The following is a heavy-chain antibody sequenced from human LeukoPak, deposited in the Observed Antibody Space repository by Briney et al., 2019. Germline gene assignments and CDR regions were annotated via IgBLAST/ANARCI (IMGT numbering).Heavy chain of an antibody. V-gene: IGHV3-15*01. D-gene: IGHD6-19*01. CDR2: IKSKTDGETT. CDR3: TTSRRALIAVAAAADY. CDR1: GFTFSNAW. J-gene: IGHJ4*02. Sequence: PGGSLRLSCAASGFTFSNAWMSWVRQAPGKGLEWVGRIKSKTDGETTDYAAPVKGRFTISRDDSKNTLYLQMNSLKTEDTAVYYCTTSRRALIAVAAAADYWGQGTLVTVSS.